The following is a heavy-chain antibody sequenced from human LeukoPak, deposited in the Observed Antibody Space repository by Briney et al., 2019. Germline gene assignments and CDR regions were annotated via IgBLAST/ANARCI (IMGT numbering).Heavy chain of an antibody. CDR1: GGSFSGYY. D-gene: IGHD1-26*01. V-gene: IGHV4-34*01. J-gene: IGHJ4*02. Sequence: SETLSLTCAVYGGSFSGYYWSWIRQPPGKGLEWIGEINHSGSTNYNPSLKSRVTISVDTSKNQFSLKLSSVTAADTAVYYCARQVGATTGPDYWGQGTLVTVSS. CDR2: INHSGST. CDR3: ARQVGATTGPDY.